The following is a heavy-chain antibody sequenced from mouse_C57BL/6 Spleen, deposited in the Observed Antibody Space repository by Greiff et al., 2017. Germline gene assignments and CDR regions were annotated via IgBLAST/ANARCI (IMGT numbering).Heavy chain of an antibody. CDR2: IYPGSGNT. CDR1: GYSFTSYY. CDR3: ARPLERGSSYYWYFDV. J-gene: IGHJ1*03. D-gene: IGHD1-1*01. Sequence: QVQLKESGPELVKPGASVKISCKASGYSFTSYYIHWVKQRPGQGLEWIGWIYPGSGNTKYNEKFKGKATLTADTSSSTAYMQLSSLTSEDSAVYYCARPLERGSSYYWYFDVWGTGTTVTVSS. V-gene: IGHV1-66*01.